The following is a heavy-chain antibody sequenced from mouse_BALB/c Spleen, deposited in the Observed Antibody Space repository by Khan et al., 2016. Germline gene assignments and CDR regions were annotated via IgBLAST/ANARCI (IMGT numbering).Heavy chain of an antibody. CDR1: GFNIKDNF. J-gene: IGHJ3*01. CDR2: IDPENGNT. V-gene: IGHV14-1*02. Sequence: EVQLQESGAELVRPGASVKLSCKASGFNIKDNFIHWVKQRPEQGLECIGWIDPENGNTIYAPKFQGRASITVDTSSNTAYLQLSSLTSEDTAVYYCARGDYGNYAAYWGQGALVTVSA. CDR3: ARGDYGNYAAY. D-gene: IGHD2-1*01.